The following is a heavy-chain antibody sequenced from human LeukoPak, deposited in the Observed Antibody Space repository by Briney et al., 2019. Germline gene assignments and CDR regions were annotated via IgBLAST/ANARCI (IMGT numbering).Heavy chain of an antibody. CDR1: GDSVSSNSAA. Sequence: PSQTLSLTCAISGDSVSSNSAAWNWIRQSPSRGLEWLGKTYYRSKWYNDYAASVKSRISINPGTSKNQFSLHLNSVTPEDTAVYYCARGLSGALDIWGQGTMVTVSS. V-gene: IGHV6-1*01. CDR3: ARGLSGALDI. CDR2: TYYRSKWYN. J-gene: IGHJ3*02. D-gene: IGHD5/OR15-5a*01.